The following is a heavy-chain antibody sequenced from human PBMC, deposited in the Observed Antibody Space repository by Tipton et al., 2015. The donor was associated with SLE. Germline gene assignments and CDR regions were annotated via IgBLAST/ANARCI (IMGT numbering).Heavy chain of an antibody. D-gene: IGHD5-12*01. CDR3: ARRLTRDSGYDYFDY. CDR2: INHSGST. CDR1: GGSFSGYY. Sequence: TLSLTCAVYGGSFSGYYWSWIRQPPGKGLEWIGEINHSGSTNYNPPLKSRVTISVDTSKNQFSLKLSSVTAADTAVYYCARRLTRDSGYDYFDYWGQGTLVTVSS. V-gene: IGHV4-34*01. J-gene: IGHJ4*02.